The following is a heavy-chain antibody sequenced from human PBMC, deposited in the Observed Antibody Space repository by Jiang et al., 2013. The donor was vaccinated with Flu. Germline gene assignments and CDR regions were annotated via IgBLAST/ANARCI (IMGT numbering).Heavy chain of an antibody. CDR3: AKSLMKYYYGSGSPSLDV. CDR2: ISYDGSNK. J-gene: IGHJ6*02. Sequence: VQLLESGGGVVQPGRSLRLSCAASGFTFSSYGMHWVRQAPGKGLEWVAVISYDGSNKYYADSVKGRFTISRDNSKNTLYLQMNSLRAEDTAVYYCAKSLMKYYYGSGSPSLDVRGQGTTVTVS. V-gene: IGHV3-30*18. CDR1: GFTFSSYG. D-gene: IGHD3-10*01.